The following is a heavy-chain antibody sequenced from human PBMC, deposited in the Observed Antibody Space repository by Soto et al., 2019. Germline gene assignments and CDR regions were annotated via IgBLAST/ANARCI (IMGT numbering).Heavy chain of an antibody. V-gene: IGHV3-48*02. Sequence: GGSLRLSCAASGFTFSSYSMNWVRQAPGKGLEWVSYISSSSSTIYYADSVKGRFTISIDNAKNSLYLQMNSLRDEDTAVYFCARDPNGSRSYYFDYWAQRPLVTVSS. CDR1: GFTFSSYS. J-gene: IGHJ4*02. CDR2: ISSSSSTI. D-gene: IGHD3-10*01. CDR3: ARDPNGSRSYYFDY.